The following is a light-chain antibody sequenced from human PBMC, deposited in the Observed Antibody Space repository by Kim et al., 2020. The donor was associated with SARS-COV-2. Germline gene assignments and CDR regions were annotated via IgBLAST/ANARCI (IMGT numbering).Light chain of an antibody. V-gene: IGLV1-40*01. CDR3: QSFDNSLSHSI. J-gene: IGLJ2*01. CDR2: GST. Sequence: QSVLTQPPSVSGAPGQTITISCTGSSSNIGAGYGVHWYQHVPGTAPKLLIYGSTNRPSGVPDRFSGSKSGASASLTIVGLRAEDESEYHCQSFDNSLSHSIFGGGTHLTVL. CDR1: SSNIGAGYG.